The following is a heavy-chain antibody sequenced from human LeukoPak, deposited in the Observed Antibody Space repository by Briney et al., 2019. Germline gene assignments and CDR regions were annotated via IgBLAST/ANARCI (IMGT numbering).Heavy chain of an antibody. CDR1: GFTFSNYG. J-gene: IGHJ4*02. CDR3: AKEEGSSSSRPFDY. Sequence: PGRSLRLSCAASGFTFSNYGMHWVRQAPGKGLEWVSAISGSGGSTYYADSVKGRFTISRDNSKNTLYLQMNSLRAEDTAVYYCAKEEGSSSSRPFDYWGQGTLVTVSS. V-gene: IGHV3-23*01. D-gene: IGHD6-6*01. CDR2: ISGSGGST.